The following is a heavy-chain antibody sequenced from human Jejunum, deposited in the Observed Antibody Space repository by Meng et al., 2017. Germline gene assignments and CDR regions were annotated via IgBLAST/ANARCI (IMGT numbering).Heavy chain of an antibody. J-gene: IGHJ4*02. CDR2: TYYRSKYYN. CDR3: ARDWGDVRGGFDF. Sequence: QGQLQQSGPRLVKPSQTLSLTWAISGDRVSSNSAAWNWIRQSPSRGLEWLGRTYYRSKYYNDYALSVKSRITINPDTSKNQFSLQLNSVTPEDTAIYYCARDWGDVRGGFDFWGQGTLVTVSS. D-gene: IGHD3-10*02. CDR1: GDRVSSNSAA. V-gene: IGHV6-1*01.